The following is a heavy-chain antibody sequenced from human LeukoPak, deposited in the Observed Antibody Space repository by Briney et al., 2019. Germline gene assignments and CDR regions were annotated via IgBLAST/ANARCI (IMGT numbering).Heavy chain of an antibody. CDR1: GYTFTTYP. CDR3: ATVSGYSSSWFDY. D-gene: IGHD6-13*01. V-gene: IGHV1-3*01. CDR2: IIAGNGNT. J-gene: IGHJ4*02. Sequence: ASVKVSCKASGYTFTTYPMHWVRQAPGQRLEWMGWIIAGNGNTKYSQKLQGRVTITRDTSASTAYMELSSLRSQDTAVYYCATVSGYSSSWFDYWGQGTLVTVSS.